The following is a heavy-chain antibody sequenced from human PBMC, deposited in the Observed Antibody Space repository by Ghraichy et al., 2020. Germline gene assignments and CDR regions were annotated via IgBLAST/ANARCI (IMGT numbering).Heavy chain of an antibody. V-gene: IGHV4-39*01. J-gene: IGHJ4*02. CDR1: GDAISSIRYY. CDR3: ATSPDPYYYGSGSYYMYYFDY. CDR2: IYYSWTT. Sequence: SETLSLTCSGSGDAISSIRYYWVWVRQSPGKGLEWIGNIYYSWTTYYNPSLKSRVTISVNTSKNQFSLKLSSVAAADTAVYYCATSPDPYYYGSGSYYMYYFDYWGQGTLVTVSS. D-gene: IGHD3-10*01.